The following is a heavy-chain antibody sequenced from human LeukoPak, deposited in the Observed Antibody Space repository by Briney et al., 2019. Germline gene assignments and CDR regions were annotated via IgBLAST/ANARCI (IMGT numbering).Heavy chain of an antibody. CDR1: GGSISSSVYY. CDR3: ARTNYGRRWFDP. V-gene: IGHV4-39*01. J-gene: IGHJ5*02. Sequence: SETLSLTCTVSGGSISSSVYYWVWIRQPPGKGLERIGSIYHSGSTYYNPSLKSRITISVDTSKNQFSLKLSSVTAADTAVYYCARTNYGRRWFDPWGQGTLVTVSS. D-gene: IGHD1-7*01. CDR2: IYHSGST.